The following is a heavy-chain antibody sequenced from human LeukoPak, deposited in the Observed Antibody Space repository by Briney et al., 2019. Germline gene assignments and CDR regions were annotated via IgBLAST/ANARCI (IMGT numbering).Heavy chain of an antibody. CDR3: ARGYSHNSGGWLDP. Sequence: GGSLRLSCAVSGFTFSHYAMSWVRQAPGTGLEWVGSLTDSGDATCYADSVKGRLTISRDNSNSTLYLHISGLRDEDTAVYYCARGYSHNSGGWLDPWGQGTLVTVSS. V-gene: IGHV3-23*01. D-gene: IGHD5-12*01. J-gene: IGHJ5*02. CDR2: LTDSGDAT. CDR1: GFTFSHYA.